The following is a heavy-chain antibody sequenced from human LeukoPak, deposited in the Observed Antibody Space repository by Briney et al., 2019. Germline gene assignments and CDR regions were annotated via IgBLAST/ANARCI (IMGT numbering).Heavy chain of an antibody. D-gene: IGHD6-25*01. V-gene: IGHV3-30-3*01. Sequence: SGGSLRLSCVASGFTFSTYPVHWVRQAPGKGLEWVAVISYDGSNKYYADSVKGRFTISRDNSKNTLYLQMNSLKTEDTAVYYCAREGTSGPLDSLDYWGQGTRVTVSS. CDR3: AREGTSGPLDSLDY. CDR2: ISYDGSNK. CDR1: GFTFSTYP. J-gene: IGHJ4*02.